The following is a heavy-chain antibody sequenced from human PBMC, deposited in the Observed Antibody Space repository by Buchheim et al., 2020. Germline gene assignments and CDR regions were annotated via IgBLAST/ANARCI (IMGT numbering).Heavy chain of an antibody. Sequence: QLQLQESGPGLVKPSEPLSLTCTVSGGSISSSSYYWGWIRQPPGKGLEWIGSIYYSGSTYYNPSLKSRVTISVDTSQNQFSLKLSSVTAADTAVYYCARRFYDYVWGSYREPYYFDYWGQGTL. CDR1: GGSISSSSYY. CDR3: ARRFYDYVWGSYREPYYFDY. V-gene: IGHV4-39*01. D-gene: IGHD3-16*02. J-gene: IGHJ4*02. CDR2: IYYSGST.